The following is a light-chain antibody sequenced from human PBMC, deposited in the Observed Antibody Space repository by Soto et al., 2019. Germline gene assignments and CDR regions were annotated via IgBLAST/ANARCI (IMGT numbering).Light chain of an antibody. CDR1: QGINNW. V-gene: IGKV1-12*01. J-gene: IGKJ1*01. CDR3: QQANNFPQT. Sequence: DIRMTQSPSSVSASVGDRVTITCRASQGINNWLAWYQQRPGKPHKLLIYAASSWQSGVPSRFSGSRSGTDFTLTISSLQPEDFATYYCQQANNFPQTFGQGTKVEIK. CDR2: AAS.